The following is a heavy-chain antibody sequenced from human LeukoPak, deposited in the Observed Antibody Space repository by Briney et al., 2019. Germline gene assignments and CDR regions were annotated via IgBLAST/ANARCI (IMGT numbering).Heavy chain of an antibody. CDR2: ISAYNGNT. CDR3: ARVSSYYYYYGMDV. D-gene: IGHD2-2*01. CDR1: GYTFTSYG. V-gene: IGHV1-18*01. J-gene: IGHJ6*02. Sequence: ASVKVSCKASGYTFTSYGISWVRQAPGQGLEWMGWISAYNGNTNYAQKLQGRVTMTTDTSTSTAYMELRSLRSDDTAVYYCARVSSYYYYYGMDVWGQGTTVTVSS.